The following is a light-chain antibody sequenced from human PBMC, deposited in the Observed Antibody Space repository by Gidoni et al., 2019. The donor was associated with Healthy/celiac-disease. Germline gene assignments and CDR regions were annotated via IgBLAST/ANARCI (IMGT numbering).Light chain of an antibody. CDR2: GAS. Sequence: LVLTPPPATLYLSPGESATLSCRARQSVSSSYLAWYQQKPGQAPRLLIYGASSRASGIPDRFSGSGSGTDFTLTISRLEPEDFAVYYCQQYGSSPSFXGXTKVEIK. V-gene: IGKV3-20*01. J-gene: IGKJ4*01. CDR3: QQYGSSPS. CDR1: QSVSSSY.